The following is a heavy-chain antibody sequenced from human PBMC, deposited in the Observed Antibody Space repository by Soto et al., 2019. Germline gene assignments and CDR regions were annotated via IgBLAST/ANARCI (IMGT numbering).Heavy chain of an antibody. D-gene: IGHD2-15*01. CDR3: ARAQEDCSGGSCYVGGINWFDP. Sequence: QVQLVESGGGVVQPGRYLRLSCAASGFTFSSYGMHWVRQAPGKGLEWVAVIWYDGSNKYYADSVKGRFTISRDNSKNTLYLQMNSLRAEDTAVYYCARAQEDCSGGSCYVGGINWFDPWGQGTLVTVSS. CDR2: IWYDGSNK. CDR1: GFTFSSYG. V-gene: IGHV3-33*01. J-gene: IGHJ5*02.